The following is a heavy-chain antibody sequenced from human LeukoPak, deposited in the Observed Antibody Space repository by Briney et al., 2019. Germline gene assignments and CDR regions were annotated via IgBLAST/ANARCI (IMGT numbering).Heavy chain of an antibody. J-gene: IGHJ6*02. D-gene: IGHD2-15*01. V-gene: IGHV1-69*13. CDR1: VCTFSSYA. CDR3: ARDRRGTGYCSGGSCYGMDV. Sequence: GASVKVSCKASVCTFSSYAISWVRQAPGQGLEWMGGIIPIFGTANYAQKFQGRATITADESTSTAYMELSSLRSEDTAVYYCARDRRGTGYCSGGSCYGMDVWGQGTTVTVSS. CDR2: IIPIFGTA.